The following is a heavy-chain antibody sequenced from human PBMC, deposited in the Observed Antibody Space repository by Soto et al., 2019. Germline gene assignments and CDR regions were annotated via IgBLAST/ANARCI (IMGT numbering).Heavy chain of an antibody. J-gene: IGHJ6*02. CDR2: ISYDGSNK. Sequence: SLRLSCAASGFTFSSYGMHWVRQAPGKGLEWVAVISYDGSNKYYADSVKGRFTISRDNSKNTLYLQMNSLRAEDTAVYYCAKDLDDSSGYLTPDYYYYGMDVWGQGTTVTVSS. D-gene: IGHD3-22*01. CDR3: AKDLDDSSGYLTPDYYYYGMDV. V-gene: IGHV3-30*18. CDR1: GFTFSSYG.